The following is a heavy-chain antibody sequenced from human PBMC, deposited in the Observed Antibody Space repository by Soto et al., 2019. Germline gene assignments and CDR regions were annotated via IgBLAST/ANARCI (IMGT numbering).Heavy chain of an antibody. CDR2: ISYDGSHK. CDR1: GFTLSNYG. J-gene: IGHJ6*02. Sequence: GSLRLACAASGFTLSNYGIHWVRQAPGKGLEWVAVISYDGSHKYYADFVKGRLTISRDNSKNTVYLQMNSLRAEDTAVYYCAKDLLYLLYYYDASGPYMDVWGQGTTVTVYS. V-gene: IGHV3-30*18. D-gene: IGHD3-22*01. CDR3: AKDLLYLLYYYDASGPYMDV.